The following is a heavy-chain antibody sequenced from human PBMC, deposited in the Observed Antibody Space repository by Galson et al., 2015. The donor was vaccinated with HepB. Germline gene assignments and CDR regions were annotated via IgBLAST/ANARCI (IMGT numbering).Heavy chain of an antibody. J-gene: IGHJ4*02. D-gene: IGHD6-6*01. CDR3: ARGRGIAARPFPFDY. V-gene: IGHV6-1*01. CDR1: GDSVSSNSAA. CDR2: TYYRSKWYN. Sequence: CAISGDSVSSNSAAWNWIRQSPSRGLEWLGRTYYRSKWYNDYAVSVKSRITINPDTSKNQFSLQLNSVTPEDTAVYYCARGRGIAARPFPFDYWGQGALVTASS.